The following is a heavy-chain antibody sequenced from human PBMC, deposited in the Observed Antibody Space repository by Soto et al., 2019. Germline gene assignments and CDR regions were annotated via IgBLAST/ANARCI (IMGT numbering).Heavy chain of an antibody. CDR1: GYSFTSYL. CDR2: IDPRDSYT. Sequence: GESLKISCKGSGYSFTSYLISWVRQMPGKGLEWMGRIDPRDSYTNYSPSFQGHVTISADKSISTAYLQWSSLKASDTAMYYCARTIFGVVRTGNYSYGMDVWGQGTTVTVSS. J-gene: IGHJ6*02. D-gene: IGHD3-3*01. V-gene: IGHV5-10-1*01. CDR3: ARTIFGVVRTGNYSYGMDV.